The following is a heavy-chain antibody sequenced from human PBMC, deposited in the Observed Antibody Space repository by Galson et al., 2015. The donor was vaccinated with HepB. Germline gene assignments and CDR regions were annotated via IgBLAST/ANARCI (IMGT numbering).Heavy chain of an antibody. CDR1: GFIVSSDY. CDR3: ARGAAPGDGYFDS. CDR2: IFSEGTT. Sequence: SLRLSCAASGFIVSSDYMNWVRQAPGKGLEWVSAIFSEGTTKYADSVRGRFTISRDNSKNIVYLQMNSLRTEGTAVYYCARGAAPGDGYFDSWGQGTLVTVSS. V-gene: IGHV3-53*01. D-gene: IGHD6-13*01. J-gene: IGHJ4*02.